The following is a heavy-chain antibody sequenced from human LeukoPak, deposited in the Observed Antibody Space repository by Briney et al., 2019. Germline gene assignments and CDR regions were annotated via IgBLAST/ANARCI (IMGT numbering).Heavy chain of an antibody. J-gene: IGHJ4*02. V-gene: IGHV3-23*01. Sequence: GGSLRLSWAASGFTFSSYAMTWVRQAPGKGLEWVSSIRISGGSTYYTDSVKGRFTISRDNSNNMLYLQMSSLRVEDTAVYYCAKGPVAVAGSLEYWGQGTQVTVSS. CDR2: IRISGGST. CDR1: GFTFSSYA. D-gene: IGHD6-19*01. CDR3: AKGPVAVAGSLEY.